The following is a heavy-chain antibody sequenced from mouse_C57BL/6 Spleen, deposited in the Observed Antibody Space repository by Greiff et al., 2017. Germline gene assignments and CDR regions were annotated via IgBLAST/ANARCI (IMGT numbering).Heavy chain of an antibody. Sequence: VQLQQSGAELVRPGASVKLSCKASGYTFTDYDINWVKPRSGKGLEWIARIYPGSGNTYYNEKFKGKATLTAEKSSSTAYMQLSSLTSEDSAVYFCARSDGYYGMDYWGQGTSVTVSS. CDR3: ARSDGYYGMDY. D-gene: IGHD2-3*01. V-gene: IGHV1-76*01. CDR1: GYTFTDYD. J-gene: IGHJ4*01. CDR2: IYPGSGNT.